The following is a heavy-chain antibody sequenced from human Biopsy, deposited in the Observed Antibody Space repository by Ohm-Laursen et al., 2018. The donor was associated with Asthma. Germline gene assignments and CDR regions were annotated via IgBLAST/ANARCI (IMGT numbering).Heavy chain of an antibody. V-gene: IGHV3-30*03. CDR2: ISYDGSTK. Sequence: SLRLSCAASGFVFSSHAMHWVRQAPGKGLEWVAVISYDGSTKYYADSVKGRFTISRDNSKNTLYLQMNSLTAEDTAVYYCAREGVAGTHIEDWGQGTLVTVSS. J-gene: IGHJ4*02. CDR1: GFVFSSHA. CDR3: AREGVAGTHIED. D-gene: IGHD6-19*01.